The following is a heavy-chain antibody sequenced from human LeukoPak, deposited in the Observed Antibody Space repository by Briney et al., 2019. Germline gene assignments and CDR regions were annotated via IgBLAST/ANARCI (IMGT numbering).Heavy chain of an antibody. CDR1: GGSFSGYY. V-gene: IGHV4-34*01. CDR3: ARASWYGWFDS. Sequence: SETLSLTCAVYGGSFSGYYWSWIRQPPGKGLEWIGEINHSGSTNYNPSLKSRVTISVDTSKNQFSLKLSSVTAADTAVYYCARASWYGWFDSWGQGTLVTVSS. D-gene: IGHD6-13*01. CDR2: INHSGST. J-gene: IGHJ5*01.